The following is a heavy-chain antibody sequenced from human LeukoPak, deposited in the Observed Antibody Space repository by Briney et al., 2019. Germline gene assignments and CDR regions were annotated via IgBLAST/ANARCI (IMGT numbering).Heavy chain of an antibody. CDR1: GFTFSSYS. CDR3: ARGPDTVWGPL. D-gene: IGHD5-18*01. J-gene: IGHJ4*02. V-gene: IGHV3-21*01. Sequence: KAGGSLRLSCAASGFTFSSYSMNWVRQAPGKGLEWVSSISSSSSYIYYADSVEGRFTISRDNAKNSLYLQMNSLRAEDTAVYYCARGPDTVWGPLWGQGTLVTVSS. CDR2: ISSSSSYI.